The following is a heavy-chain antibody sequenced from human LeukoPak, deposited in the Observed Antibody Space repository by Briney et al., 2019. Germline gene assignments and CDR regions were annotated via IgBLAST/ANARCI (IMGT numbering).Heavy chain of an antibody. Sequence: GGSLRLFCAGSGFTFSSYGMHWVRQAPGKGLEWVAVISYDGSNKYYIDSVKGRFTISRDNSKNTLYLQMNSLRAEDTAVYYCAKDIPSRPDYFGYWGQGTLVTVSS. D-gene: IGHD6-6*01. CDR2: ISYDGSNK. CDR1: GFTFSSYG. CDR3: AKDIPSRPDYFGY. J-gene: IGHJ4*02. V-gene: IGHV3-30*18.